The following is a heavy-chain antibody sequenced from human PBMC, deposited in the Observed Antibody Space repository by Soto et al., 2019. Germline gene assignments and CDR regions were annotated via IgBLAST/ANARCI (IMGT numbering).Heavy chain of an antibody. CDR3: AREDIVVVVAATLPRYYYYYMDV. CDR1: GFTFSSYS. CDR2: ISSSSSTI. J-gene: IGHJ6*03. V-gene: IGHV3-48*01. D-gene: IGHD2-15*01. Sequence: GGSLRLSCAASGFTFSSYSMNWVRQAPGKGLEWVSYISSSSSTIYYADSVKGRFTISRDNAKNSLYLQMNSLRAEDTAVYYCAREDIVVVVAATLPRYYYYYMDVWGKGTTVTVSS.